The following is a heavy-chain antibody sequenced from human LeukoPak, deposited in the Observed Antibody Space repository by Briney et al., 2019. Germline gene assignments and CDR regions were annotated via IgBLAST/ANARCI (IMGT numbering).Heavy chain of an antibody. D-gene: IGHD2-15*01. Sequence: PGGSLRLSCAASGFTFSNSWMHWVRQAPGKGLVWVSRINSDGSSTTYADSVKGRFTISRDNAKNTLYLQMNSLRAEDTATYYCAKCRTGPPYGLDVWGQGTTVTVSS. CDR1: GFTFSNSW. CDR3: AKCRTGPPYGLDV. J-gene: IGHJ6*02. V-gene: IGHV3-74*01. CDR2: INSDGSST.